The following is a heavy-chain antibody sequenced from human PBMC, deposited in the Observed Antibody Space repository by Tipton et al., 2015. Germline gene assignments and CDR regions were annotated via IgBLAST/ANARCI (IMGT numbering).Heavy chain of an antibody. J-gene: IGHJ5*02. CDR2: ISYTDGA. D-gene: IGHD5-24*01. Sequence: GLVKPSENLSLTCTVSGGSVTSGSYYWSWIRQPPGKGLEWIGYISYTDGAHYNPALKSRVTISVDTSKNQFSLKVNSVTAADTAVYYCATLVDGYSRIPWGQGTRVTVSS. CDR3: ATLVDGYSRIP. V-gene: IGHV4-61*01. CDR1: GGSVTSGSYY.